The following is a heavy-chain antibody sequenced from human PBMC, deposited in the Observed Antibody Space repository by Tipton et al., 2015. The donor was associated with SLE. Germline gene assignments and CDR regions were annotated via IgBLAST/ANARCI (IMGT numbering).Heavy chain of an antibody. V-gene: IGHV4-39*01. J-gene: IGHJ6*02. CDR2: IFYSGSS. CDR3: ARGLRDTVGMDV. D-gene: IGHD5-18*01. CDR1: GGSISSSSYY. Sequence: TLSLTCTVSGGSISSSSYYWGWIRQPPGKGLEWIGSIFYSGSSYYNPSLKSRVTIYVDTSKNQFSLKLSSVTAADTAVYYCARGLRDTVGMDVWGQGTTVTVSS.